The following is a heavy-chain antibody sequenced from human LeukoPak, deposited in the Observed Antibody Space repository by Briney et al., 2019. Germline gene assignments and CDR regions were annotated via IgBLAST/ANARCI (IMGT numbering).Heavy chain of an antibody. CDR3: AKDEYTYGHDAFDI. Sequence: GGSLRLSCAASGFTFSSYSMNWVRQAPGKGLEWVSTINGSATYTNYADSVKGRFTISRHNSKNTLYLQMNSLRVEDTAVYYCAKDEYTYGHDAFDIWGQGTMVTVSS. D-gene: IGHD5-18*01. J-gene: IGHJ3*02. CDR2: INGSATYT. CDR1: GFTFSSYS. V-gene: IGHV3-23*01.